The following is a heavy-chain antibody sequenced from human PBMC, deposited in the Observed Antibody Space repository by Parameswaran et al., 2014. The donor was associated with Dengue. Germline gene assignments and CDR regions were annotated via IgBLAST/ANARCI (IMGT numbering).Heavy chain of an antibody. CDR2: ISYDGSNK. V-gene: IGHV3-30*18. Sequence: VRQAPGKGLEWVAVISYDGSNKYYADSVKGRFTISRDNSKNTLYLQMNSLRAEDTAVYYCAKPGYSYGTGWFDPWGQGTLVTVSS. J-gene: IGHJ5*02. CDR3: AKPGYSYGTGWFDP. D-gene: IGHD5-18*01.